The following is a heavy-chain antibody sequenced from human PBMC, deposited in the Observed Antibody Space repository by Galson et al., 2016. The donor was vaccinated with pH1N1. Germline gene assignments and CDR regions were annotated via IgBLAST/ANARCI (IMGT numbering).Heavy chain of an antibody. CDR3: AHSLYGDYVGWFAP. V-gene: IGHV2-5*02. CDR2: IYWDDDK. D-gene: IGHD4-17*01. CDR1: GFSLSTSGVG. J-gene: IGHJ5*02. Sequence: PALVNPTQTLTLTCTFSGFSLSTSGVGVGWIRQPPGKALEWLALIYWDDDKRYSPSLKSRLTITKDTSKNQVVLTMTNMDPLDTATYYCAHSLYGDYVGWFAPWGQGTLVTVSS.